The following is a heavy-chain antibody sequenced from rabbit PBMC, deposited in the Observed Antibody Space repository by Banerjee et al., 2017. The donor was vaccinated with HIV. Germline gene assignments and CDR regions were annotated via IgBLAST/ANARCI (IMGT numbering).Heavy chain of an antibody. Sequence: QLKETGGGLVQPGGSLTLSCKASGFDFSVYYMSWVRQAPGKGLEWIGYIDPVFGSTYYANWVNGRFTISSHNAQNTLYLQLNSLAAADTATYFCARGYDDYDARLDLWGQGTLVTVS. V-gene: IGHV1S7*01. D-gene: IGHD2-1*01. CDR3: ARGYDDYDARLDL. CDR1: GFDFSVYY. CDR2: IDPVFGST. J-gene: IGHJ3*01.